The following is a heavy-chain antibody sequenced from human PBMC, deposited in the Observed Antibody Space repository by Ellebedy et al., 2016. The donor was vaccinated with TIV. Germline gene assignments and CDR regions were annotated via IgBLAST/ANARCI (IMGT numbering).Heavy chain of an antibody. CDR3: ARDGNGDYGLDY. D-gene: IGHD4-17*01. CDR2: IWYDGSNK. V-gene: IGHV3-33*01. J-gene: IGHJ4*02. CDR1: GFTFSSYG. Sequence: GESLKISCAASGFTFSSYGMHWVRQAPGKGLEWVAVIWYDGSNKYYADSVKGRFTISRDNSKNTLYLQMNSLRAEDTAVYYCARDGNGDYGLDYWGQGTLVTVSS.